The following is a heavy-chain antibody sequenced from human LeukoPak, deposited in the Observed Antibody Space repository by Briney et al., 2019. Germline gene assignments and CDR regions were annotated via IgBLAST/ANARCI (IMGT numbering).Heavy chain of an antibody. J-gene: IGHJ4*02. V-gene: IGHV4-59*01. CDR2: IYYSGST. Sequence: PSGTLSLTCTVSGGSISSYYWSWIRQPPGKGLEWIGYIYYSGSTNYNPSLKSRVTISVDTSKNQFSLKLSSVTAADTAVYYCARDKYYYDSSGPLLFDYWGQGTLVTVSS. CDR3: ARDKYYYDSSGPLLFDY. D-gene: IGHD3-22*01. CDR1: GGSISSYY.